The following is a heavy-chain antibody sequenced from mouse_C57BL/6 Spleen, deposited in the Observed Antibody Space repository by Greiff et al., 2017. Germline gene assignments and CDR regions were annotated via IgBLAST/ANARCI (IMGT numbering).Heavy chain of an antibody. Sequence: VKLMESGAELMKPGASVKLSCKATGYTFTGYWIEWVQQRHGHGLEWLGEILPGSGSTNYHEKFQGKATVTADTASNTAEMQLSSLTTKDSAIDYCARPGDYGWFAYWGQGTLVTVSA. J-gene: IGHJ3*01. CDR2: ILPGSGST. V-gene: IGHV1-9*01. CDR1: GYTFTGYW. CDR3: ARPGDYGWFAY. D-gene: IGHD2-4*01.